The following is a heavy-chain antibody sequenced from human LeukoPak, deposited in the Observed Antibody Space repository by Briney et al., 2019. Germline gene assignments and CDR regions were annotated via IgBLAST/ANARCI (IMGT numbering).Heavy chain of an antibody. Sequence: GGSLRLSCAASGFTFSSYSMNWVRQAPGKGLEWVSYISSSSSTIYYADSVKGRFTISRDNAKNSLYLQMNSLRAEDTAVYYCAKQSIAAAGTDYYYYMDVWGKGTTVTISS. D-gene: IGHD6-13*01. V-gene: IGHV3-48*01. CDR1: GFTFSSYS. CDR2: ISSSSSTI. J-gene: IGHJ6*03. CDR3: AKQSIAAAGTDYYYYMDV.